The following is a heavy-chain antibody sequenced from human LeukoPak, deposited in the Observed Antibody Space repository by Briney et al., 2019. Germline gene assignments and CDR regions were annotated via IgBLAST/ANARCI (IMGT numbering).Heavy chain of an antibody. CDR2: ISWNSGTI. CDR3: ARGGIVGATGDY. CDR1: GFSFDDYG. V-gene: IGHV3-9*01. Sequence: PGGSLRLSCAASGFSFDDYGMHWVRQAPGKGLEWVSGISWNSGTIGYADSVKGRFTISRDNAKSSLYLQVNSLRADDTAVYYCARGGIVGATGDYWGQGTLVTVSS. D-gene: IGHD1-26*01. J-gene: IGHJ4*02.